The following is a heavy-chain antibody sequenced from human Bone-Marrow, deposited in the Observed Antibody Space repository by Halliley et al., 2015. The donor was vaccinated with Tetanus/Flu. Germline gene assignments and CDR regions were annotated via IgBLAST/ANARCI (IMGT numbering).Heavy chain of an antibody. CDR3: ARHYRHWLFDY. V-gene: IGHV4-39*01. CDR1: GVPLTSSSYY. J-gene: IGHJ4*02. CDR2: LYYSGST. D-gene: IGHD3-16*02. Sequence: TLSLTCTVSGVPLTSSSYYWGWIRQPPGKGLEWIGSLYYSGSTFYNPSLKSRVTISVDTSKNHLSLNLNSVTAADTAVYYCARHYRHWLFDYWGQGTLVTVSS.